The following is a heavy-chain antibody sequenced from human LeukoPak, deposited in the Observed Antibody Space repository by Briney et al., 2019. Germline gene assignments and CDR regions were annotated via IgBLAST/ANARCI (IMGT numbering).Heavy chain of an antibody. CDR2: ISGSGGST. CDR3: AKGYCSGGSCYYYYYGMDV. Sequence: GGSLRLSCAASGFTFSSYAMSWVRQAPGKGLEWVSAISGSGGSTYYADSVKGRFTIYRDNSKNTLYLQMNSLRAEDTAVYYCAKGYCSGGSCYYYYYGMDVWGQGTTVTVSS. CDR1: GFTFSSYA. D-gene: IGHD2-15*01. V-gene: IGHV3-23*01. J-gene: IGHJ6*02.